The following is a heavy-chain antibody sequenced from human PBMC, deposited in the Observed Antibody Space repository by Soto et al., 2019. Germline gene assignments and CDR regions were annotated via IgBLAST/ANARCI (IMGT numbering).Heavy chain of an antibody. J-gene: IGHJ4*02. Sequence: GGSLRLTCAASGITFSSYAMSWVRQAPGKGLEWVSAISGSGGSTYYADSVKGRFTISRDNSKNTLYLQMNSLRAEDTAVYYCAKDCDYGDPSFVIDYWGRGTLVTVSS. CDR2: ISGSGGST. V-gene: IGHV3-23*01. CDR3: AKDCDYGDPSFVIDY. CDR1: GITFSSYA. D-gene: IGHD4-17*01.